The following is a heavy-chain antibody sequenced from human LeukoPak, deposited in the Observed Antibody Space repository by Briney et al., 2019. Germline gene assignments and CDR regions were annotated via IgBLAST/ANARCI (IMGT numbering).Heavy chain of an antibody. Sequence: PSETLSLTCAVYGGSFSGYYWSWIRQPPGKGLEWIGEINHGGSTNYNPSLKSRVTISLDTSKNQFSLKLSSATAADTAVYYCARDGVGAHDYWGQGTLVTVSS. CDR2: INHGGST. V-gene: IGHV4-34*01. CDR1: GGSFSGYY. D-gene: IGHD1-26*01. CDR3: ARDGVGAHDY. J-gene: IGHJ4*02.